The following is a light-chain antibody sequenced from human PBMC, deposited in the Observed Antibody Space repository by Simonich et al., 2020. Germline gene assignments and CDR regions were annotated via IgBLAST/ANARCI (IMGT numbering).Light chain of an antibody. CDR2: WAS. Sequence: DIVMTQSPDSLAVSLGERATINCKSSQRVLYSSNNKNYLAWYQQKPGQPPKLLIYWASTREAGVPDRFSGSGSGTDFTLTISSRQAEDVAVYDCQQYYSTPWTFGQGTKVEIK. CDR3: QQYYSTPWT. V-gene: IGKV4-1*01. J-gene: IGKJ1*01. CDR1: QRVLYSSNNKNY.